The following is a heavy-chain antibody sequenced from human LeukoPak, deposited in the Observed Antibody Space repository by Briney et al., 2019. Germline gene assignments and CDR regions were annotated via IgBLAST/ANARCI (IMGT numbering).Heavy chain of an antibody. D-gene: IGHD3-22*01. CDR2: INTNTGNP. CDR3: ASLYSYDSSGYPNGGDY. J-gene: IGHJ4*02. V-gene: IGHV7-4-1*02. CDR1: GYTFTSYA. Sequence: ASVKVSCKASGYTFTSYAMNWVRQAPGQGLEWMGWINTNTGNPTYAQGFTGRFVFSLDTSVSTAYLQISSLKAEDTAVYYCASLYSYDSSGYPNGGDYWGQGTLVTVSS.